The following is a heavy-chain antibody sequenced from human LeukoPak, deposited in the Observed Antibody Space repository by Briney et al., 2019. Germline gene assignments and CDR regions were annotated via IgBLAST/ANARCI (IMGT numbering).Heavy chain of an antibody. CDR3: AREKKGYYDFFSRHDYYYYMDV. J-gene: IGHJ6*03. CDR2: IKQDGSEK. Sequence: PGGSLRLSCAASGFTFSSYWMSWVRQAPGKGLEWVANIKQDGSEKYYVDSVKGRFTISRDNAKNSLYLQMNSLRAEDTAVYYCAREKKGYYDFFSRHDYYYYMDVWGKGTTVTVSS. CDR1: GFTFSSYW. V-gene: IGHV3-7*01. D-gene: IGHD3-3*01.